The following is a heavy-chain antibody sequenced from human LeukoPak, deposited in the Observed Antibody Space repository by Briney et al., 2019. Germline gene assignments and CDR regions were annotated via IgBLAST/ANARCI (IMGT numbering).Heavy chain of an antibody. CDR3: ARLDDYYFDY. V-gene: IGHV4-59*08. Sequence: PSETLSLTCTVSGGSTRSYYWSWIRQTPGKGLEWIGYIYYSGSTNYNPSLKSRVTISVDTSKDQFSLKLSSVTAADTAVYYCARLDDYYFDYWGQGTLVTVSS. D-gene: IGHD2-2*03. CDR2: IYYSGST. J-gene: IGHJ4*02. CDR1: GGSTRSYY.